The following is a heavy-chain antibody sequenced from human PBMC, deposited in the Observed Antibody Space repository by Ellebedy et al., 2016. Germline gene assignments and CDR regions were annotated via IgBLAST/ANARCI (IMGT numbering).Heavy chain of an antibody. CDR2: ISYDGSNK. J-gene: IGHJ6*02. Sequence: GGSLRLXXAASGFTFSSYAMHWVRQAPGKGLEWVAVISYDGSNKYYADSVKGRFTISRDNSKNTLYLQMNSLRAEDTAVYYCARELTVTTFVYYYYGMDVWGQGTTVTVSS. V-gene: IGHV3-30-3*01. CDR1: GFTFSSYA. D-gene: IGHD4-17*01. CDR3: ARELTVTTFVYYYYGMDV.